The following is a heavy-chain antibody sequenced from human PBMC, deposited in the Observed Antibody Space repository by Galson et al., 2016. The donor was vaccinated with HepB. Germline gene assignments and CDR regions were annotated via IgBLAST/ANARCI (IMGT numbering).Heavy chain of an antibody. Sequence: LRLSCAASGYSFGDYAMHWLRQPPGKGLEWIGYVYSTGSTNYNPSLKSRLTISVATSKNQFSLRLSSVTVADTAVYYCARVDFSGRGPHWFDPWGRGALVTVSS. V-gene: IGHV4-59*01. J-gene: IGHJ5*02. CDR3: ARVDFSGRGPHWFDP. D-gene: IGHD6-25*01. CDR1: GYSFGDYA. CDR2: VYSTGST.